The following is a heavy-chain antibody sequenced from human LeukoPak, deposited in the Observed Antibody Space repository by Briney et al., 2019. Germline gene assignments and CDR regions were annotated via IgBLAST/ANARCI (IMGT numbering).Heavy chain of an antibody. CDR2: IYYSGST. V-gene: IGHV4-59*01. Sequence: ASETLSLTCTVSGGSISSYYWSWIRQPPGKGLEWIGYIYYSGSTNYNPSLKSRVTISVDTSKNQFSLKLSSVTAADTAVYYCARGAYGDYLLHWGQGTLVTVSS. J-gene: IGHJ4*02. CDR1: GGSISSYY. D-gene: IGHD4-17*01. CDR3: ARGAYGDYLLH.